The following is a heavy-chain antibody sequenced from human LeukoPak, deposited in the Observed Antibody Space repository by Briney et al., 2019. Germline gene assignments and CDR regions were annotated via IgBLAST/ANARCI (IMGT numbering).Heavy chain of an antibody. Sequence: SETLSLTCAVYGGSFSGYYWSWIRQPPGEGLEWIGEINHSGSTNYNPSLKSRVTISVDTSKNQFSLKLSSVTAADTAVYYCARGNVIWGQGTLVTVSS. CDR3: ARGNVI. V-gene: IGHV4-34*01. CDR1: GGSFSGYY. J-gene: IGHJ4*02. D-gene: IGHD2/OR15-2a*01. CDR2: INHSGST.